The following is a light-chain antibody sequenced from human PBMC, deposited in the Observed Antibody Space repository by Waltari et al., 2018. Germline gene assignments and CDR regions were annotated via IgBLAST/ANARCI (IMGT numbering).Light chain of an antibody. CDR2: GES. CDR3: QQYFHLST. J-gene: IGKJ1*01. CDR1: QSISSS. Sequence: DIQVTQSPSTLSASVGDRVSITCRASQSISSSLAWFQQKPGKGPKLLIYGESTLESWVPSRFSGSGSGTEFTLTISSLQPDDFATYYCQQYFHLSTFGQGTKVEIK. V-gene: IGKV1-5*03.